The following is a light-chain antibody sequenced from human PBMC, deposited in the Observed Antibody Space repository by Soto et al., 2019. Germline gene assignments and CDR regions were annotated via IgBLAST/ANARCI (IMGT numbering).Light chain of an antibody. J-gene: IGKJ5*01. Sequence: DIQRTQSPSSVSAAIGDRVSITCRASQGISTYLGWYQQKPGKAPKLLIYAASSLQTGVPSRFIGSGSGTDFTLTISSLQPEDFGTYYCQQAISFPITFGQGTRLEIK. V-gene: IGKV1-12*01. CDR3: QQAISFPIT. CDR1: QGISTY. CDR2: AAS.